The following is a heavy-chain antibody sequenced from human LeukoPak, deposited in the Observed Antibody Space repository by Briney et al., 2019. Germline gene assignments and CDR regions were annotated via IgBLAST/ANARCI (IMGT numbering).Heavy chain of an antibody. J-gene: IGHJ6*02. Sequence: SETLSLTCTVSGGSISSYYWSWIRQPPGKGLEWIGYIYYNGSTNYNPSLKSRVSISVDTSKNQFSLKLSSVTAADTAVYYCARDLSRRFGELHGMDVWGQGTTVTVSS. D-gene: IGHD3-10*01. CDR2: IYYNGST. CDR3: ARDLSRRFGELHGMDV. V-gene: IGHV4-59*01. CDR1: GGSISSYY.